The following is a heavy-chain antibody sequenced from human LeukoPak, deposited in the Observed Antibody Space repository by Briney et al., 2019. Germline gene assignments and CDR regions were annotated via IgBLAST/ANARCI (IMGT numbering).Heavy chain of an antibody. V-gene: IGHV1-8*03. CDR3: PRAPWSWRSCYGSCY. CDR1: GYTFTSYD. Sequence: ASVKVSYKACGYTFTSYDINWVRQATGQGLEWMGWMNPNSGNRGYAQKFQGRVTITRNTSISTASMELSSLRSDDTAVYYSPRAPWSWRSCYGSCYRGKGTMVTVSS. J-gene: IGHJ6*04. CDR2: MNPNSGNR. D-gene: IGHD3-10*01.